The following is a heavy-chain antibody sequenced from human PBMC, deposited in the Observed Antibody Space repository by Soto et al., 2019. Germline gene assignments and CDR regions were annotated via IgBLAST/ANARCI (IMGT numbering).Heavy chain of an antibody. CDR1: GGSFSGYY. D-gene: IGHD2-8*02. CDR2: INHSGST. CDR3: ARGLLNDGNHTGYYYGMDV. V-gene: IGHV4-34*01. Sequence: QVQLQQWGAGLLKPSETLSLTCAVYGGSFSGYYWSWIRQPPGKGLEWIGEINHSGSTNYNPSLKSRVTISVDTSKNQFSLKLSSVTAADTAVYYCARGLLNDGNHTGYYYGMDVWGQGTTVTVSS. J-gene: IGHJ6*02.